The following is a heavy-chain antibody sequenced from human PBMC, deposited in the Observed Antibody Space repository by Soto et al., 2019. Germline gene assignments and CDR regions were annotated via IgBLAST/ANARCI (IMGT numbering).Heavy chain of an antibody. D-gene: IGHD3-3*01. J-gene: IGHJ6*03. V-gene: IGHV3-33*01. CDR1: GFTFSSYG. CDR2: IWYDGSNK. CDR3: GRKKDFLYISLYLDV. Sequence: GGSLRLSCAASGFTFSSYGMHWVRQAPGKGLEWVAVIWYDGSNKYYADSVKGRFTISRDNSKNTLYLQLNSLRAEDTAVYYCGRKKDFLYISLYLDVWGKGTTVTVSS.